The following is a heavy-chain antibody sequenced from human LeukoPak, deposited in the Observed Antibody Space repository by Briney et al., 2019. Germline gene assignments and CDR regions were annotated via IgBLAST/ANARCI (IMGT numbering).Heavy chain of an antibody. J-gene: IGHJ4*02. CDR3: ARQYSSSSFDY. CDR1: GYIFISYW. Sequence: GESLKISCKGSGYIFISYWIGWVRQMPGKGLEWMGIIYPGDSDIRYSPSFQGQVTISADKSISTAYLQWSSLKASDTAMYYCARQYSSSSFDYWGQGTLVAVSS. V-gene: IGHV5-51*01. D-gene: IGHD6-13*01. CDR2: IYPGDSDI.